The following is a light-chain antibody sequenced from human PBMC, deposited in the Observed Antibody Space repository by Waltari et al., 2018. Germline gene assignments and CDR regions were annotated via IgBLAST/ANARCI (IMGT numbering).Light chain of an antibody. Sequence: QTVVTQEPSLSVSPGGTVTLTCALSSGSISRTSYVSWYRQTPGQAPLTRIYKIKSRSAGFPDRFSGSFLGNKATLAISGAQADDESDYYCLMYMGSGIWVFGGGTKVTVL. V-gene: IGLV8-61*01. J-gene: IGLJ2*01. CDR1: SGSISRTSY. CDR2: KIK. CDR3: LMYMGSGIWV.